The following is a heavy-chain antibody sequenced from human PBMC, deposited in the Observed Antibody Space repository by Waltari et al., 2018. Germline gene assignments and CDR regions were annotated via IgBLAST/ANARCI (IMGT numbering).Heavy chain of an antibody. CDR2: MSYSGVT. D-gene: IGHD5-12*01. V-gene: IGHV4-39*01. Sequence: GCAPQPPGQGLGWSATMSYSGVTYSSPSLGSRVTVSRDTSKNQLSLKLVSVTAADTAVYYCATYIGASVGTAAFDVWGQGTMVTVSS. CDR3: ATYIGASVGTAAFDV. J-gene: IGHJ3*01.